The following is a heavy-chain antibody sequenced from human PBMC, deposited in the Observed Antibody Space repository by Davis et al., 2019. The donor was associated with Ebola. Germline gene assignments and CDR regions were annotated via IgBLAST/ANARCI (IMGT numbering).Heavy chain of an antibody. CDR2: ISWHTSNM. CDR1: GFTFDDYA. D-gene: IGHD5-18*01. CDR3: VKSAYSYGPFDY. V-gene: IGHV3-9*01. J-gene: IGHJ4*02. Sequence: SLKISCAVSGFTFDDYAMHWVRQAPGKGLEWVSRISWHTSNMDYADSVKGRFTISRDNAKNSLYLQMNSLRPEDTALYYCVKSAYSYGPFDYWGQGTLVTVSS.